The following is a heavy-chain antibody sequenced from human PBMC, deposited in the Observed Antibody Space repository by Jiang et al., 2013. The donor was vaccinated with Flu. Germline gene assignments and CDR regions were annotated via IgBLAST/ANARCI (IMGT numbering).Heavy chain of an antibody. CDR2: IYHTGTT. V-gene: IGHV4-38-2*01. Sequence: PGLVKPSETLSLTCGVSGYSTNNGYYWGWIRQAPGKGLEWIGSIYHTGTTYYSPSFKSRLTLSVDTSKNQFFLHLSSVAAADTAMYYCALRHYYTSGNYFVWGQGILVTVSS. CDR3: ALRHYYTSGNYFV. J-gene: IGHJ1*01. CDR1: GYSTNNGYY. D-gene: IGHD3-10*01.